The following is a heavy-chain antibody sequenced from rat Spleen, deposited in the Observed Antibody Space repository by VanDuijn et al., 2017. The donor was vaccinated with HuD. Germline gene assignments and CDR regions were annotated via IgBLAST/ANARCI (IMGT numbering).Heavy chain of an antibody. J-gene: IGHJ2*01. V-gene: IGHV5-25*01. CDR2: ISTGGGNS. D-gene: IGHD1-6*01. CDR1: GFTFSNYY. Sequence: EVQLVVSGGGLVQPGRSRKLSCAASGFTFSNYYIAWVRPAPTKSLEWVASISTGGGNSYYRDSVKGRFTVSRDNAKSTLYLQMDSLRSEDTATYYCSTAGSFTDYYFAGGFDYWGQGVMVTVSS. CDR3: STAGSFTDYYFAGGFDY.